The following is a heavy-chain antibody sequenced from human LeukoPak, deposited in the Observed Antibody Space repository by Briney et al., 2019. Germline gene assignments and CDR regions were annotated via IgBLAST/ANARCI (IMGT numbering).Heavy chain of an antibody. Sequence: GGSLRLSCAASGLTLSRYAMSWVREAPGKGLEWVSGISGSGGNTYYANSVKGRFTISRDNSKNTLYLQMNSLRAEDTAVYYCAKDDYYGSGSIGYFDYWGQGTLVTVSS. V-gene: IGHV3-23*01. CDR1: GLTLSRYA. CDR3: AKDDYYGSGSIGYFDY. J-gene: IGHJ4*02. D-gene: IGHD3-10*01. CDR2: ISGSGGNT.